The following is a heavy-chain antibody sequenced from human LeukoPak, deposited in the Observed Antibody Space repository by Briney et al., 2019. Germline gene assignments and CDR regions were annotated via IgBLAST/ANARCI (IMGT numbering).Heavy chain of an antibody. V-gene: IGHV4-39*01. CDR3: ARHDGIAVAGYDY. CDR2: IYYSGST. D-gene: IGHD6-19*01. Sequence: SETLSLICTVSGGSISSSSYYWGWIRQPPGKGLEWIGRIYYSGSTYYNPSLNSRVTISVDTSKTQFSLKLSSVTAADTAVYYCARHDGIAVAGYDYWGQGTLVTVSS. J-gene: IGHJ4*02. CDR1: GGSISSSSYY.